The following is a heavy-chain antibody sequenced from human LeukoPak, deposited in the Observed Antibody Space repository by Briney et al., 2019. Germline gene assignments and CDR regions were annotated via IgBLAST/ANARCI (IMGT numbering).Heavy chain of an antibody. CDR2: FDPEDGET. D-gene: IGHD5-12*01. J-gene: IGHJ4*02. CDR1: GYTLTELS. CDR3: ATKIRGSPYEFDY. V-gene: IGHV1-24*01. Sequence: ASVKVSCKVSGYTLTELSMHWVRQAPGKGLEWMGGFDPEDGETIYAQKFQGRVTMTEDTSTDTAYTELSSLRSEDRAVYYCATKIRGSPYEFDYWGQGTLVTVSS.